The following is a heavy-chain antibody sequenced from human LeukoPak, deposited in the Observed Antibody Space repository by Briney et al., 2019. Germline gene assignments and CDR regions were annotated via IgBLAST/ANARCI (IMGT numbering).Heavy chain of an antibody. Sequence: SGGSLRLSCAASGFTFKSYAMNWVRQAPGKGLEWVSVISGSGGATSYADSVKGRFTISRDYARNSLYLQMNSLRAEDTAVYYCARKLTGTTYFDYWGQGTLVTVSS. J-gene: IGHJ4*02. D-gene: IGHD1-1*01. CDR3: ARKLTGTTYFDY. V-gene: IGHV3-48*03. CDR1: GFTFKSYA. CDR2: ISGSGGAT.